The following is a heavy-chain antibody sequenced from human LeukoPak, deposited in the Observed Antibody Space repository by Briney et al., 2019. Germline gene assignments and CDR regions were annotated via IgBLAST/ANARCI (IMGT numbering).Heavy chain of an antibody. CDR1: GYSINNGYY. D-gene: IGHD3-10*01. V-gene: IGHV4-38-2*02. Sequence: SETLSLTCAVSGYSINNGYYWGWIRQPPGKGLEWIGSIYHGGSTYYNPSLKSRVTISVDTSKNQFSLKLSSVTAADTAVYYCARDSRGSSGAFDIWGQGTMVTVSS. CDR2: IYHGGST. CDR3: ARDSRGSSGAFDI. J-gene: IGHJ3*02.